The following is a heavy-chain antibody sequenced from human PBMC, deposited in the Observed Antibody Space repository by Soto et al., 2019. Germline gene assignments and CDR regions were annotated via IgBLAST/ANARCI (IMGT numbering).Heavy chain of an antibody. D-gene: IGHD6-13*01. CDR2: IWYDGSNK. CDR1: GFTFSSYG. J-gene: IGHJ4*02. V-gene: IGHV3-33*01. CDR3: ARVDEVGGGIAAAGPLGY. Sequence: QVQLVESGGGVVQPGRSLRLSCAASGFTFSSYGMHCVRQAPGKGLGWVAVIWYDGSNKYYADSVKGRFTISRDNSKNTLYLQMNGLRAEYTAVYYCARVDEVGGGIAAAGPLGYWGQGSLVTVSS.